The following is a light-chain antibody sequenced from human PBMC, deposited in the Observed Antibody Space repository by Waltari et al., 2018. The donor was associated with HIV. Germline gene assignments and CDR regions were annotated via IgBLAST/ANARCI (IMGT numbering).Light chain of an antibody. Sequence: QSVLTQPPSVSAAPGQKVTISCSGSSSNIGTNSVSWYQHLPRTAPKLFISGNNNRPSGIPDRFSGSKSGTSATLGITGRQTGDEGDYYCATWDSSLSSWVFGGGTKLTVL. V-gene: IGLV1-51*01. CDR3: ATWDSSLSSWV. CDR2: GNN. CDR1: SSNIGTNS. J-gene: IGLJ3*02.